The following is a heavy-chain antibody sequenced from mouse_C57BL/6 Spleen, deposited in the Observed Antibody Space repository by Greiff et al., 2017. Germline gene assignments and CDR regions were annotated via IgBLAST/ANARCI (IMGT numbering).Heavy chain of an antibody. Sequence: VQLVESGAELVRPGASVTLSCKASGYTFTDYAMHWVKQTPVHGLEWIGAIDPETGGPAYNQKFKGKAILTADKSSSTAYMELRSLTSEDSAVYYCTRKRIYYGSSAYAMDYWGQGTSDTVSS. D-gene: IGHD1-1*01. J-gene: IGHJ4*01. V-gene: IGHV1-15*01. CDR3: TRKRIYYGSSAYAMDY. CDR2: IDPETGGP. CDR1: GYTFTDYA.